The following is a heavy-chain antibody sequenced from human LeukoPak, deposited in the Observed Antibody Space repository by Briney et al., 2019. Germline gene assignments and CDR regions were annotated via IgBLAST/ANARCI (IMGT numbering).Heavy chain of an antibody. V-gene: IGHV3-48*03. CDR3: ARDDAGYSSGWYCVY. CDR2: ISSSGSII. J-gene: IGHJ4*02. Sequence: GGSLTLSCAPYAFTFSDYDMNWVRQAPGKGLEWVSYISSSGSIISYADSVKGRFTISRDNAKISLYLQMNSLRADDTAVYYCARDDAGYSSGWYCVYWGQGTLVTVSS. D-gene: IGHD6-19*01. CDR1: AFTFSDYD.